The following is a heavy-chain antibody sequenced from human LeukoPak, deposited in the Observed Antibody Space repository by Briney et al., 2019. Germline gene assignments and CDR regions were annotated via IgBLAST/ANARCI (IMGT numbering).Heavy chain of an antibody. Sequence: TSETLSLTCAVYGGSFSGYYWSWIRQPPGKGLEWIGEINHSGSTNYNPSLKSRVTISVDTSKNQFSLKLSSVTAADTAVYYCARVGYYDSSGYYSLIIDYWGQGILVTVSS. J-gene: IGHJ4*02. CDR2: INHSGST. D-gene: IGHD3-22*01. CDR3: ARVGYYDSSGYYSLIIDY. V-gene: IGHV4-34*01. CDR1: GGSFSGYY.